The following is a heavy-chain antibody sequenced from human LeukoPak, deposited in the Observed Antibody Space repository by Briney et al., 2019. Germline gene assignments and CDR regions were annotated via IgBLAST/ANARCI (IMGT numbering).Heavy chain of an antibody. J-gene: IGHJ3*01. Sequence: PSETLSLTCAVYGGSFSGYYWSWIRQPPEKGLEWIGYIYYSGSTNYNPSLKSRVTISVDTSKNQFSLKLSSVTAADTAVYYCAGTLRWLAFDFWGQGTMVTVSS. V-gene: IGHV4-59*01. CDR2: IYYSGST. D-gene: IGHD4-23*01. CDR1: GGSFSGYY. CDR3: AGTLRWLAFDF.